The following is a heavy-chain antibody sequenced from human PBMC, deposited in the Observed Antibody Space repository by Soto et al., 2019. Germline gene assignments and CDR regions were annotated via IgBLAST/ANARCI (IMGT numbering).Heavy chain of an antibody. CDR2: INSDGSST. J-gene: IGHJ4*02. Sequence: PGGSLSLSCAASGFTFSSYWMHWVRQAPGKGLVWVSRINSDGSSTSYADSVKGRFTISRDNAKNTLYLQMNSLRAEDTAVYYCTFFYSYGCDYWGQGTLVTVSS. V-gene: IGHV3-74*01. CDR1: GFTFSSYW. CDR3: TFFYSYGCDY. D-gene: IGHD5-18*01.